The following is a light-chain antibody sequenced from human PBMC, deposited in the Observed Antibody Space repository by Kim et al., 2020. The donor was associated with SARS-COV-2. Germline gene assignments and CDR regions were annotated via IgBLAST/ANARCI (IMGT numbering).Light chain of an antibody. Sequence: SATWGDRAPITGRASQAISYGLAWYQQKPGTAPKVLVYAASKLQTGVPSRFSGSGSGTDYTLTISSLQPEDFATYYCQQYYNAPYSFGQGTKLEI. CDR1: QAISYG. CDR2: AAS. J-gene: IGKJ2*01. CDR3: QQYYNAPYS. V-gene: IGKV1-NL1*01.